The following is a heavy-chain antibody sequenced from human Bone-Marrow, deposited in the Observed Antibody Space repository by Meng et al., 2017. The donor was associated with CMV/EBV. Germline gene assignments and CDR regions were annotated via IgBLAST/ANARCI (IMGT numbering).Heavy chain of an antibody. CDR1: GYTFAIYA. CDR3: ARGAGSRSPVYNWFYP. CDR2: INPENGQT. J-gene: IGHJ5*02. V-gene: IGHV1-3*01. D-gene: IGHD6-13*01. Sequence: SGYTFAIYAMHWVRQAPGQRLEWLGWINPENGQTQYSQKFQDRVTITRDTSANTTYMELSGLRPEDTAVFYCARGAGSRSPVYNWFYPWGQGTLVTVSS.